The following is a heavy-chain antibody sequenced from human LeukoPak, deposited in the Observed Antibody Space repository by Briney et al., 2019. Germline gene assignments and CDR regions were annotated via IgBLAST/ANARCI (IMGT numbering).Heavy chain of an antibody. Sequence: GASVKVSCKASGYTFTGYYMHWVRQAPGQGLEWMGWINPNSGGTNYAQKSQGRVTMTRDTSISTAYMELSRLRSDDTAVYYCARVKRNYPLDQYFQHWGQGTLVTVSS. J-gene: IGHJ1*01. V-gene: IGHV1-2*02. CDR2: INPNSGGT. CDR1: GYTFTGYY. CDR3: ARVKRNYPLDQYFQH. D-gene: IGHD1-7*01.